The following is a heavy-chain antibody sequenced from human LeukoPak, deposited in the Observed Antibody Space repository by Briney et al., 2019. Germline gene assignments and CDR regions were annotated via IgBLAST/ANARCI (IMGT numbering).Heavy chain of an antibody. J-gene: IGHJ5*02. D-gene: IGHD4-17*01. CDR3: ALGASYGDYDWFDP. Sequence: SDTLSLTCTVSGGSISSYYWSWIRQPAGKGLEWIGYIYYSGSTNYNPSLKSRVTISVDTSKNQFSLKLSSVTAADTAVYYCALGASYGDYDWFDPWGQGTLVTVSS. CDR1: GGSISSYY. CDR2: IYYSGST. V-gene: IGHV4-59*01.